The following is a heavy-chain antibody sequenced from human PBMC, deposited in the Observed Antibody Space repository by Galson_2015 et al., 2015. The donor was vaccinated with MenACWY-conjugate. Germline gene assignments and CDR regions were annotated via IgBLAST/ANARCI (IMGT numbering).Heavy chain of an antibody. CDR2: IYHLGNA. J-gene: IGHJ6*02. Sequence: SENLYLTCTVSGASMSSSNWWTWVRQSTGKGPEWIGEIYHLGNANYNPSLKSRVTMSIDNSNKQFSLHLKSLTAADTAVYYCARVQSPTMSGYYFHGLDVWGPGTTVTVSS. V-gene: IGHV4-4*02. D-gene: IGHD3-3*01. CDR1: GASMSSSNW. CDR3: ARVQSPTMSGYYFHGLDV.